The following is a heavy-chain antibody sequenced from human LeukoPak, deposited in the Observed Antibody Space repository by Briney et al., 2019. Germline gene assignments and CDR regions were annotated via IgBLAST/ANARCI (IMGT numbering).Heavy chain of an antibody. CDR1: GVSISTGSYF. D-gene: IGHD3-16*01. J-gene: IGHJ5*02. CDR2: IYYSGST. CDR3: ARALSLMITFGGATGYWFDP. Sequence: PSETLSLTCTVSGVSISTGSYFWGWIRQPTGKGLEWIGSIYYSGSTYYNPSLKSRVTISVDTSKNQFSLKLSSVTAADTAVYYCARALSLMITFGGATGYWFDPWGQGTLVTVSS. V-gene: IGHV4-39*07.